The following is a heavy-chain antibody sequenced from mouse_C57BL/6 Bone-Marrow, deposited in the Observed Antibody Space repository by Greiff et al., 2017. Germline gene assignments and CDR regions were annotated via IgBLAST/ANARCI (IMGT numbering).Heavy chain of an antibody. J-gene: IGHJ3*01. Sequence: EVQLQDSGPGLVKPSQSLSLTCSVTGYSITSGYYWNWIRQFPGNQLEWMGYISYDGSNNYNPSLKNRISITRDTSKNQFFLKLNSVTTEDTATYYCAGGGTGGAYWGQGTLVTVSA. V-gene: IGHV3-6*01. CDR2: ISYDGSN. CDR3: AGGGTGGAY. D-gene: IGHD4-1*01. CDR1: GYSITSGYY.